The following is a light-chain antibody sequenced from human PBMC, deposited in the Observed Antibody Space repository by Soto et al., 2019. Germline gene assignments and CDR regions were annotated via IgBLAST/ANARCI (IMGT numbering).Light chain of an antibody. Sequence: EIVLTQSPGTLSLSPVERATLSCRASQSVTCNYLAWYQQKPGQAPRLLIYGASNRATGIPDRFSGSGSGTDFTLTISRLEPEDFAVYYCQQYGSSGTFGQGTKVDIK. CDR3: QQYGSSGT. CDR1: QSVTCNY. J-gene: IGKJ1*01. CDR2: GAS. V-gene: IGKV3-20*01.